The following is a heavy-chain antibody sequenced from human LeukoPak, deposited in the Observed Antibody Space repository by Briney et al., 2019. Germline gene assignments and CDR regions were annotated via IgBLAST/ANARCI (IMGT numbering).Heavy chain of an antibody. Sequence: SVKVSCKASGGTFSSYAISWVRQAPGQGLEWMGRIIPILGIANYAQKFQGRVTITADKSTSTAYMELSSLRSEDTAVYYCARRLYRSYGPKSIFDYWGQGTLVTVSS. J-gene: IGHJ4*02. D-gene: IGHD2-2*02. CDR2: IIPILGIA. CDR1: GGTFSSYA. CDR3: ARRLYRSYGPKSIFDY. V-gene: IGHV1-69*04.